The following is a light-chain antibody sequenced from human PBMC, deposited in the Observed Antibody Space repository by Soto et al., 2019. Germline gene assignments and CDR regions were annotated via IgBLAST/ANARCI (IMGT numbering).Light chain of an antibody. J-gene: IGLJ2*01. Sequence: QSALTQPRSVSGSPGQSVTISCTGTSSDVGGYNYVSWYQQHPGKAPKLMIYDVSKRPSGVPDRFSGSKSGNTASLTISGLKAEEEADYYCCSYAGSYPVVFGGGTKVTAL. V-gene: IGLV2-11*01. CDR2: DVS. CDR3: CSYAGSYPVV. CDR1: SSDVGGYNY.